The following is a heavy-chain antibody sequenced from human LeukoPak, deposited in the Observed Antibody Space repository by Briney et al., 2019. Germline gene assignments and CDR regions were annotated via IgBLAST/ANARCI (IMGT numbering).Heavy chain of an antibody. D-gene: IGHD3-3*01. CDR1: GYSFTDYY. CDR2: INTKTGRT. J-gene: IGHJ5*02. CDR3: GPYLIGP. V-gene: IGHV1-2*02. Sequence: ASVKVSCKASGYSFTDYYIHWVRQAPGQGLEWMAWINTKTGRTSSARKFQGRVTMTRDPSITTVYMDMAWLTSDDTAIFDAGPYLIGPWGQGTLVTVSS.